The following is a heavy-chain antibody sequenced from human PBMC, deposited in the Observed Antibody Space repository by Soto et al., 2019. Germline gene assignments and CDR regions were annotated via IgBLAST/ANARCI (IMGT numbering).Heavy chain of an antibody. J-gene: IGHJ6*02. CDR2: LYYRGRS. CDR1: GCSITGGDYY. D-gene: IGHD3-16*01. Sequence: TLSLTRTVSGCSITGGDYYWICIRQPPGKGLEWIGCLYYRGRSYYDPALESRVTIAVDTSKTQFSLELSSVTAADTAVYYCARGWGSLGLFYNYYGMDVCGQVTPATVSS. CDR3: ARGWGSLGLFYNYYGMDV. V-gene: IGHV4-30-4*01.